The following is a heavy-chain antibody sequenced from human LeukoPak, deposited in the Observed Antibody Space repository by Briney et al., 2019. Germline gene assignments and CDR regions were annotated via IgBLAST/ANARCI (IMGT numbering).Heavy chain of an antibody. Sequence: PSETLSLTCTVSGGSVSGSSYYLGWIRQPPGKGLEWIVTIFYSGSTYYNPSLKSRVTISVDTSKNQFSLKLSSVTAADTAVYYCARHPGIATTYYYYDMDVWGQGTTVTVSS. V-gene: IGHV4-39*01. D-gene: IGHD6-13*01. CDR2: IFYSGST. J-gene: IGHJ6*02. CDR3: ARHPGIATTYYYYDMDV. CDR1: GGSVSGSSYY.